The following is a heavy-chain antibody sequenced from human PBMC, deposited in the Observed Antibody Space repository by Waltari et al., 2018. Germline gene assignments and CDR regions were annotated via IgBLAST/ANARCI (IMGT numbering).Heavy chain of an antibody. J-gene: IGHJ4*02. Sequence: EVQLVESGGGLVQPGGSLRLSCAASGFTFSSYSMNWVRQAPGKGLEWVSSISSSSSYIYYADSVKGRFTISRDNAKNSLYLQMNSLRAEDTAVYYCARDLASRGSNYDYWGQGTLVTVSS. D-gene: IGHD4-4*01. CDR3: ARDLASRGSNYDY. V-gene: IGHV3-21*01. CDR2: ISSSSSYI. CDR1: GFTFSSYS.